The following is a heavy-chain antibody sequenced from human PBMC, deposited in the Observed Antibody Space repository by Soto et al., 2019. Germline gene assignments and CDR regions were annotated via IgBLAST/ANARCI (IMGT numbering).Heavy chain of an antibody. V-gene: IGHV1-69*06. CDR3: ASKAACGGDCYAFDS. CDR1: GGIFSSNT. J-gene: IGHJ4*02. D-gene: IGHD2-21*02. Sequence: QVYLVQSGAEVKKPGSSVKISCKASGGIFSSNTINWVRQAAGQGLEWMGGIIALFGTANYAEQFQGRVTITADKSTKTEYMELTSLRSEDTAVYYCASKAACGGDCYAFDSWGQGTLVTVSS. CDR2: IIALFGTA.